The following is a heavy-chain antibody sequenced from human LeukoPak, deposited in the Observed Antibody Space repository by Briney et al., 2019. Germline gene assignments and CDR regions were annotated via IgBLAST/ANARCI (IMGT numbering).Heavy chain of an antibody. CDR2: IWDDGSNQ. J-gene: IGHJ6*03. D-gene: IGHD6-19*01. CDR1: GFTFSSYG. Sequence: GGSLRLSCAASGFTFSSYGMRWVRQAPGKGLEWVAVIWDDGSNQYYADSVKGRFTISRDNSKNTLYLQMNSPRAEDTAVYYCAIDRLAVATLNYYMDVWGKGTPVTVSS. V-gene: IGHV3-33*01. CDR3: AIDRLAVATLNYYMDV.